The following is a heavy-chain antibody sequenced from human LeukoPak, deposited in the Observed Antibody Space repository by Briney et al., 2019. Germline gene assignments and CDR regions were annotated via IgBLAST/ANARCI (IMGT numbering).Heavy chain of an antibody. CDR1: GGSISSYY. CDR3: ATTNCSSTSCYGWGYYYYYMDV. Sequence: SETLSLTCTVSGGSISSYYWSWIRQPPGKGLEWIGYIYYSGSTNYNPSLKSRVTISVDTSKNQFSLKLSSVTAADTAVYYCATTNCSSTSCYGWGYYYYYMDVWGKRTTVTVSS. CDR2: IYYSGST. J-gene: IGHJ6*03. V-gene: IGHV4-59*01. D-gene: IGHD2-2*01.